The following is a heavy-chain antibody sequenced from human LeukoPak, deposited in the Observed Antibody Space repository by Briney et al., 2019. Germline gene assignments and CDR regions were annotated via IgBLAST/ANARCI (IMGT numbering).Heavy chain of an antibody. CDR3: ARGAGWLIDY. D-gene: IGHD3-16*01. V-gene: IGHV3-33*05. J-gene: IGHJ4*02. Sequence: GGSLRLSCTVSGFNFKTYAMHWVRQAPGRGLEWVAVISFDGSNKYFADSVDGRFAISRDDSKNTLYLQMNSLRAEDTAVYYCARGAGWLIDYWGQGILVTVSS. CDR2: ISFDGSNK. CDR1: GFNFKTYA.